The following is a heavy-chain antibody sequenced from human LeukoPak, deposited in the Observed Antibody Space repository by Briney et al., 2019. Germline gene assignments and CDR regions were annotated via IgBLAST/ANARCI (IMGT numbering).Heavy chain of an antibody. J-gene: IGHJ1*01. Sequence: GGSLRLSCAVSGFTFSSYGMHWVRQAPGKGLEWVAVIWYDGSNKYYADSVKGRFTISRDNSKNTLYLQMNSLRAEDTAVYYCARDHYYDSSGYQYFQHWGQGTLVTVSS. D-gene: IGHD3-22*01. CDR2: IWYDGSNK. V-gene: IGHV3-33*01. CDR1: GFTFSSYG. CDR3: ARDHYYDSSGYQYFQH.